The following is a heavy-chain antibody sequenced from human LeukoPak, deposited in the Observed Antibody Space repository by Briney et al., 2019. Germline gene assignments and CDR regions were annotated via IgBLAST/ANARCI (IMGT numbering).Heavy chain of an antibody. V-gene: IGHV3-30*03. D-gene: IGHD3-22*01. CDR2: ISYDGSNK. CDR1: EFTYSSYG. J-gene: IGHJ4*02. Sequence: GGSLRLSCAASEFTYSSYGMHWVRQAPGKVLEWVAVISYDGSNKYYADSVKGRFTISRDNSKNTLYLQMNSLRAEDTAVYYCARDKLDRDSSGYGGYFDYWGQGTLVTVSS. CDR3: ARDKLDRDSSGYGGYFDY.